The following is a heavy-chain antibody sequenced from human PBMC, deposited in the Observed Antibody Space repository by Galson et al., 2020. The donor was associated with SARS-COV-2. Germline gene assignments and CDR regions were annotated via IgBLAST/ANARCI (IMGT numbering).Heavy chain of an antibody. Sequence: GVSLNTSCAAPGFTFHDHTMHWVRQSPGKGLEWISLINCNGATTPYADSVKGRFTISRDNSKNSLYLQMTSLRTEDTALYFCAKAFDSGDLQFDSWGQGTRVTVSS. CDR3: AKAFDSGDLQFDS. CDR2: INCNGATT. CDR1: GFTFHDHT. V-gene: IGHV3-43*01. D-gene: IGHD3-10*01. J-gene: IGHJ4*02.